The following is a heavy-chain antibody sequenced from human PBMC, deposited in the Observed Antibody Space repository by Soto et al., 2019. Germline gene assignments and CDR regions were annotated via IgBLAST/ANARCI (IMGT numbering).Heavy chain of an antibody. J-gene: IGHJ1*01. V-gene: IGHV3-23*01. CDR3: AKDAVYNDGLWLMEH. D-gene: IGHD2-21*01. Sequence: EVQLLQSGGGLVQPGESLRLSCAASGFAFGNLAMTWVRRAPGKGLECVSGVVGSGETYYADSVKARFTISRDLSKNTLYLQMNSLRAEDTAVYYCAKDAVYNDGLWLMEHWGQGVLVTVSS. CDR1: GFAFGNLA. CDR2: VVGSGET.